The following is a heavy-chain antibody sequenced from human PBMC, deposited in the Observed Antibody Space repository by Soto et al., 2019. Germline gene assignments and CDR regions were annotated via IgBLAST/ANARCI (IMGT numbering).Heavy chain of an antibody. CDR3: ARGGWGPAFDF. J-gene: IGHJ4*02. D-gene: IGHD3-16*01. CDR1: GYTFTHYD. Sequence: QVQLVQSGADMKKPGASVKVSCKASGYTFTHYDINWVRQATGQGLEWMGWMNPNTGNTGFAQKFQDRVTMTRNTSISRAYMELSSLRSEDTALYFCARGGWGPAFDFWGQGTPVTVSS. CDR2: MNPNTGNT. V-gene: IGHV1-8*01.